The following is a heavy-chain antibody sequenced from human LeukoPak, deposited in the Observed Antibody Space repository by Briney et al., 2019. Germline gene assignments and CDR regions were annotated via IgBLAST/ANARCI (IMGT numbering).Heavy chain of an antibody. CDR1: GFTFDDYA. V-gene: IGHV3-9*01. CDR2: ISWNSGSI. J-gene: IGHJ3*02. Sequence: GGSLRLSCAASGFTFDDYAMHWVRQAPGKDLEWVSGISWNSGSIGYADSVKGRFTISRDNAKNSLYLQMNSLRAEDTALYYCAKAAPYYYDSSGYYTLRGDNAFDIWGQGTMATVSS. CDR3: AKAAPYYYDSSGYYTLRGDNAFDI. D-gene: IGHD3-22*01.